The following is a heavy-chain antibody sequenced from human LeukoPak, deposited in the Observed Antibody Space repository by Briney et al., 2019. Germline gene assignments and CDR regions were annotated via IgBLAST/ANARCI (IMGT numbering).Heavy chain of an antibody. J-gene: IGHJ4*02. CDR3: AKSRGSVTAGFDY. Sequence: PGGSLRLSCAASGFTFDDYAMHWVRQAPGKGLEWVSGISWNSGSIGYADSVKGRFTISRDNAKNSLYLQMNSLRAEDMALYYCAKSRGSVTAGFDYWGQGTLVTVSS. CDR1: GFTFDDYA. V-gene: IGHV3-9*03. CDR2: ISWNSGSI. D-gene: IGHD3-10*01.